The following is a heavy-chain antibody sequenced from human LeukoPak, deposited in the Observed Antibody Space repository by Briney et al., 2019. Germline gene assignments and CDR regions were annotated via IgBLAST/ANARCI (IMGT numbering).Heavy chain of an antibody. D-gene: IGHD3-10*01. V-gene: IGHV4-34*01. J-gene: IGHJ5*02. CDR1: GGSFSGDY. CDR3: ARLRTTYGSGSYPKLNWFDP. CDR2: INHSRST. Sequence: SETLSLTCAGYGGSFSGDYWSWIRQPPWTGLEWMGKINHSRSTHSTPSLKSRVTISVHTSKNQFSLMLRSVTAADTAVYHCARLRTTYGSGSYPKLNWFDPWGQGTLVTVSS.